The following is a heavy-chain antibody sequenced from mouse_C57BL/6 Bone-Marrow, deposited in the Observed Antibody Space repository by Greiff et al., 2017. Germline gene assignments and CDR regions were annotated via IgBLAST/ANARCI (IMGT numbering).Heavy chain of an antibody. V-gene: IGHV5-15*01. J-gene: IGHJ4*01. Sequence: EVHLVESGGGLVQPGGSLKLSCAASGFTFSDYGMAWVRQAPRKGPEWVAFISNLAYSIYYADTVTGRFTISRENAKNTLYLEMSSLRSEDTAMYYCARHDYSNYDAMDYWGQGTSVTVSS. D-gene: IGHD2-5*01. CDR1: GFTFSDYG. CDR2: ISNLAYSI. CDR3: ARHDYSNYDAMDY.